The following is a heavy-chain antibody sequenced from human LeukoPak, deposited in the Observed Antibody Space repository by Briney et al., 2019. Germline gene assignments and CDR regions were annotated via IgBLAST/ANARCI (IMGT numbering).Heavy chain of an antibody. V-gene: IGHV3-30-3*01. CDR1: GFTFSSYA. Sequence: GGSLRLSCAASGFTFSSYAMHWVRQAPGKGLEWVAVISYDGSNKYYADSVKGRFTISRDNSKNTLYLQMNGLRAEDTAVYYCARGSYSGYDWGYFDYWGQGTLVTVSS. D-gene: IGHD5-12*01. CDR2: ISYDGSNK. CDR3: ARGSYSGYDWGYFDY. J-gene: IGHJ4*02.